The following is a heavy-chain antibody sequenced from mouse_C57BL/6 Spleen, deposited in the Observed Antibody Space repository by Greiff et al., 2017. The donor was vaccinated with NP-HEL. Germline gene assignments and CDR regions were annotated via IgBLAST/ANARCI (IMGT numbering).Heavy chain of an antibody. V-gene: IGHV1-82*01. D-gene: IGHD1-1*01. CDR1: GYAFSSSW. CDR2: IYPGDGDT. J-gene: IGHJ2*01. Sequence: VQVVESGPELVKPGASVKISCKASGYAFSSSWMNWVKQRPGKGLEWIGRIYPGDGDTNYNGKFKGKATLTADKSSSTAYMQLSSLTSEDSAVYFCARGYYGSSYQDYFDYWGQGTTLTVSS. CDR3: ARGYYGSSYQDYFDY.